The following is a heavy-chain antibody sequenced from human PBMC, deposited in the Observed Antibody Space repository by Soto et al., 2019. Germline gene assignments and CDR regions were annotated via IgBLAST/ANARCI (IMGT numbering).Heavy chain of an antibody. CDR1: GGSVSSNSAA. J-gene: IGHJ4*02. CDR3: ARDSGNDFDY. Sequence: SHALSLTGAISGGSVSSNSAALNSIRQSPSRGLEWLGRTYYRSKWYNDYAVSVKSRITINPDTSKNQFSLQLNSVTPEDTAVYYCARDSGNDFDYWGQGTLVTVSS. D-gene: IGHD2-15*01. V-gene: IGHV6-1*01. CDR2: TYYRSKWYN.